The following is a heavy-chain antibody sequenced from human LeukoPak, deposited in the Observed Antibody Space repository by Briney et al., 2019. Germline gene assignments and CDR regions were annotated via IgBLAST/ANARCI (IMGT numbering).Heavy chain of an antibody. CDR1: GGSFSGYY. D-gene: IGHD2-2*01. J-gene: IGHJ6*02. CDR3: ARGPIVVVPAAYNYYGMDV. CDR2: INHSGST. V-gene: IGHV4-34*01. Sequence: SETLSLTCAVYGGSFSGYYWSWIRQPPGKGLEWIGEINHSGSTNYNPSLKSRVTISVDTSKNQFSLKLSSVTAADTAVYYCARGPIVVVPAAYNYYGMDVWGQGTTVTVSS.